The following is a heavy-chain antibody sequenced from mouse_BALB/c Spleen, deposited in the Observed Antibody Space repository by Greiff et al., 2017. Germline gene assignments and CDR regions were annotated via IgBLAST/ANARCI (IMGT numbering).Heavy chain of an antibody. V-gene: IGHV1-7*01. CDR3: ERSAYDYGSSLYYYAMDY. J-gene: IGHJ4*01. CDR2: INPSTGYT. CDR1: GYTFTSYW. Sequence: VQLQQSGAELAKPGASVKMSCKASGYTFTSYWMHWVKLRPGQGLEWIGYINPSTGYTEYNQKFKDKATLTADKSSSTAYMQLSSLTSEDSAVYYCERSAYDYGSSLYYYAMDYWGQGTSVTVSS. D-gene: IGHD1-1*01.